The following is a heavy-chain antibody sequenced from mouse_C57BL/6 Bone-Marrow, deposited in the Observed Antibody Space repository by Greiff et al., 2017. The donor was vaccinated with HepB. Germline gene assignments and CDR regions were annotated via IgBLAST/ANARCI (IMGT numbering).Heavy chain of an antibody. CDR1: GYAFSSYW. CDR2: IYPGDGDT. D-gene: IGHD1-1*01. CDR3: ARRVLLTGYFDV. J-gene: IGHJ1*03. V-gene: IGHV1-80*01. Sequence: QVQLKESGAELVKPGASVKISCKASGYAFSSYWMNWVKQRPGKGLEWIGQIYPGDGDTNYNGKFKGKATLTADKSSSTAYMQLSSLTSEDSAVYFCARRVLLTGYFDVWGTGTTVTVSS.